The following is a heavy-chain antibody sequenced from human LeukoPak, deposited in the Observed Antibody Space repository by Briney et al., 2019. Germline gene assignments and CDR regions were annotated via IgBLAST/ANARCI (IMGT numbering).Heavy chain of an antibody. D-gene: IGHD3-22*01. V-gene: IGHV1-18*01. J-gene: IGHJ4*02. CDR3: ARVSQYNYDSSGYVKYYFDY. CDR2: ISAYNGNT. CDR1: GYTFTNYG. Sequence: GASVKVSCKASGYTFTNYGISWVRQAPGQGLEWMGWISAYNGNTNYAQKLQGRVTMTTDTSTSTAYMELRSLRSDDTAVYYCARVSQYNYDSSGYVKYYFDYWGQGTLVTVSS.